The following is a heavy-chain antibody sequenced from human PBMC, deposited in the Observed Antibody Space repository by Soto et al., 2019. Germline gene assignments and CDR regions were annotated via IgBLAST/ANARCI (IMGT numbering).Heavy chain of an antibody. J-gene: IGHJ4*02. CDR1: GFTVSSNY. CDR2: IYSGGST. Sequence: GGSLRLSCAASGFTVSSNYMSWVRQAPGKGLEWVSVIYSGGSTYYADSVKGRFTISRDNSKNTLYLQMNSLRAEDTAVYYCATPTMGSGSSHDYWGQGTLVTVSS. V-gene: IGHV3-66*01. D-gene: IGHD3-10*01. CDR3: ATPTMGSGSSHDY.